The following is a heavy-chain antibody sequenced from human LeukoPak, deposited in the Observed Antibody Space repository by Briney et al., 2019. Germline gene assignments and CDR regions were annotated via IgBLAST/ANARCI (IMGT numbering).Heavy chain of an antibody. J-gene: IGHJ4*01. CDR3: AKGHRLCTSGNCNSQVDY. CDR2: ISYDGSDR. CDR1: GFTFTSYV. V-gene: IGHV3-30-3*01. D-gene: IGHD2-15*01. Sequence: PGRSLRLSCAASGFTFTSYVMHWVRQAPGKGLECVALISYDGSDRYYADSVKGRLTISRDNSKNTLYLQMNSLRAEDTAAYYCAKGHRLCTSGNCNSQVDYWGHGTLVTVSS.